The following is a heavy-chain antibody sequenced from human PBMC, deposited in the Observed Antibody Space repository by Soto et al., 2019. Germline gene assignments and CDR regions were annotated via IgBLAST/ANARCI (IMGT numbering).Heavy chain of an antibody. V-gene: IGHV3-23*01. CDR3: AEWARYCSGADCRA. CDR2: ISGSGTIT. Sequence: EVQLLESGGGLVQPGGSLRLSCAASGFPFSSRAMSWVRQAPGKGLGWVSAISGSGTITYYADSVKGRFTISRDTSKNTLDLQMNSLRADDTAVYYCAEWARYCSGADCRAWGQGTLVTVSS. D-gene: IGHD2-15*01. CDR1: GFPFSSRA. J-gene: IGHJ5*02.